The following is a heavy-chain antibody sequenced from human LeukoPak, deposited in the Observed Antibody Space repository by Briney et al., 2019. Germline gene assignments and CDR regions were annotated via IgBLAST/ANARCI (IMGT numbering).Heavy chain of an antibody. Sequence: GGSLRLSCAASGFSVDTNYMSWVRQAPGKGLEWVSLIYSGGNTYYADSVKGRFTISRDNSKNTLYLQMNSPRAEDTAVYYCARAYSYGSIDYWGRGALVTVSS. CDR3: ARAYSYGSIDY. J-gene: IGHJ4*02. CDR2: IYSGGNT. CDR1: GFSVDTNY. D-gene: IGHD5-18*01. V-gene: IGHV3-53*01.